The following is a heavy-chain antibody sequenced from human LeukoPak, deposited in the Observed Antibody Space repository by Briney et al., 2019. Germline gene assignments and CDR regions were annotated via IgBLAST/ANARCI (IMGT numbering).Heavy chain of an antibody. CDR1: GYSVSNYW. Sequence: GESLTICCLGLGYSVSNYWRGWRRQMPGKGLEWMGIIYPGGSETRYDPSFQGRVTISADRSTSTAYLQWSSLRASDTALYYCTMRNRDGYNQILQHWGQGTLVTVSS. J-gene: IGHJ4*02. CDR2: IYPGGSET. CDR3: TMRNRDGYNQILQH. V-gene: IGHV5-51*01. D-gene: IGHD5-24*01.